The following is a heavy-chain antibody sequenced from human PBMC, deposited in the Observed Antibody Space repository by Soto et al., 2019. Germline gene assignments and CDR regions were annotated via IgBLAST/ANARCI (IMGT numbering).Heavy chain of an antibody. CDR3: AKGITIFGVVAGIDY. J-gene: IGHJ4*02. Sequence: PGGSLRLSCAASGFTFSSYAMSWVRQAPGKGLEWVSAISGSGGSTYYADSVKGRFTISRDNSKNTLYLQMNSLRAEDTAVYYCAKGITIFGVVAGIDYWGQGTLVTSPQ. D-gene: IGHD3-3*01. V-gene: IGHV3-23*01. CDR1: GFTFSSYA. CDR2: ISGSGGST.